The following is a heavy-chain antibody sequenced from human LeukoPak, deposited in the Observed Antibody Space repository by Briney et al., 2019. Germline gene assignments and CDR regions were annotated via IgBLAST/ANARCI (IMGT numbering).Heavy chain of an antibody. Sequence: SETLSLTCTVSSGSISTSNYYWSWIRQPPGKGLEWIGEINHSGSTNYNPSLKSRVTISVDTSKNQFSLKLSSVTAADTAVYYCARGAYDSSGYYLLRVIRDPRAFDYWGQGTLVTVSS. D-gene: IGHD3-22*01. CDR3: ARGAYDSSGYYLLRVIRDPRAFDY. J-gene: IGHJ4*02. CDR1: SGSISTSNYY. CDR2: INHSGST. V-gene: IGHV4-39*07.